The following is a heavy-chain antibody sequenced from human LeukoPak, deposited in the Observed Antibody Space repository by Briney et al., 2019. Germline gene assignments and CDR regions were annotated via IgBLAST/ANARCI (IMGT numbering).Heavy chain of an antibody. CDR1: GFTFSNYA. J-gene: IGHJ4*02. D-gene: IGHD3-9*01. CDR3: AKWGDYDVLAGYYVSDY. CDR2: ITGSGGNT. V-gene: IGHV3-23*01. Sequence: GGSLRLSCAASGFTFSNYAMSWVRQAPGKGLEWVSAITGSGGNTYYADSVKGRFTISRDNSKNTVFLQMNSLRAEDTAVYYCAKWGDYDVLAGYYVSDYWGQGTLVTVPS.